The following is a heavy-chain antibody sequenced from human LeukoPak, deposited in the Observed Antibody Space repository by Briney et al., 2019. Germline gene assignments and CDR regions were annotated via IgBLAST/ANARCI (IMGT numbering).Heavy chain of an antibody. CDR1: GYSISSGYY. CDR2: IYHSGST. J-gene: IGHJ4*02. D-gene: IGHD3-10*01. V-gene: IGHV4-38-2*02. Sequence: PSETLSPTCIVSGYSISSGYYWGWIRQPPGKGLEWIGSIYHSGSTYYNPSLKSRVTISVDTSKNQFSLKLSSVTAADTAVYYCARDPRTPRHWFFDYWGQGTLVTVSS. CDR3: ARDPRTPRHWFFDY.